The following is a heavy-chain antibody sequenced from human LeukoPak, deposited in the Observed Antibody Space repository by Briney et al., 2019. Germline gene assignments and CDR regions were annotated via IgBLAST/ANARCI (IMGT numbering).Heavy chain of an antibody. D-gene: IGHD5-24*01. V-gene: IGHV4-30-4*08. CDR3: AREFSAPSRDGYNYQTGVDY. CDR2: IYYSGST. Sequence: PSQTLSLTCTVSGGSISSGDYYWSWLRQPPGKGLEWIGYIYYSGSTYYNPSLKSRVTISVDTSKNQFSLKLSSVTAADTAVYYCAREFSAPSRDGYNYQTGVDYWGQGTLVTVSS. CDR1: GGSISSGDYY. J-gene: IGHJ4*02.